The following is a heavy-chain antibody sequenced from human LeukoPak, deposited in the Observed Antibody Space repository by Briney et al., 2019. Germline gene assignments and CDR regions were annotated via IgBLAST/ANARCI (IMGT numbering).Heavy chain of an antibody. D-gene: IGHD4-17*01. CDR1: GGSISSSSYY. V-gene: IGHV4-39*07. CDR2: INYSGST. J-gene: IGHJ3*02. Sequence: PSETLSLTCTVSGGSISSSSYYWGWIRQPPGKGLEWIGSINYSGSTYYNPSLKSRVTISVDTSKNQFSLKLSSVTAADTAVYYCARSLYGDYGGEAFDIWGQGTMVTVSS. CDR3: ARSLYGDYGGEAFDI.